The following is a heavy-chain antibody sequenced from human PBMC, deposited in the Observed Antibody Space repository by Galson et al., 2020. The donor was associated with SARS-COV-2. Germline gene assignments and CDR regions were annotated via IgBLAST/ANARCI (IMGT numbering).Heavy chain of an antibody. CDR3: ARTTYTVVTQGGFDY. CDR2: ISYDGSTK. CDR1: GFTFSSYA. J-gene: IGHJ4*02. Sequence: GGSLRLSCAASGFTFSSYAMPWVRQAPGKGLEWVAVISYDGSTKYYADSVKGRFTISRDTSKNTLYLQMSSLSPEDTAVYYCARTTYTVVTQGGFDYWGQGTLATVSS. V-gene: IGHV3-30*04. D-gene: IGHD2-21*02.